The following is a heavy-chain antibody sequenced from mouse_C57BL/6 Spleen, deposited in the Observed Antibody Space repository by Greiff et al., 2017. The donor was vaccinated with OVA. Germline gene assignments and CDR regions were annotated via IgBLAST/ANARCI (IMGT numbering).Heavy chain of an antibody. V-gene: IGHV3-6*01. D-gene: IGHD3-1*01. CDR3: ARRDQGLRGGAMDY. Sequence: EVKLVESGPGLVKPSQSLSLTCSVTGYSITSGYYWNWIRQFPGNKLEWMGYISYDGSNNYNPSLKNRISITRDTSKNQFFLKLNSVTTEDTATYYCARRDQGLRGGAMDYWGQGTSVTVSS. CDR1: GYSITSGYY. J-gene: IGHJ4*01. CDR2: ISYDGSN.